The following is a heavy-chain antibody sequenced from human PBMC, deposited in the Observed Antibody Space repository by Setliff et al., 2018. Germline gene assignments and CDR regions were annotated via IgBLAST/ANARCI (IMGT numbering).Heavy chain of an antibody. CDR2: IYYSGST. CDR3: ARDRRGGYGAINWFDP. CDR1: GDSSGRGGYS. Sequence: KASETLSLTCSVSGDSSGRGGYSWSWIRQQPGKGLEWIASIYYSGSTYYNPSLKSRLRVSMDSSKNQFYLDLSSVTAADTAVYYCARDRRGGYGAINWFDPWGQGTLVTVSS. D-gene: IGHD3-16*01. J-gene: IGHJ5*02. V-gene: IGHV4-31*02.